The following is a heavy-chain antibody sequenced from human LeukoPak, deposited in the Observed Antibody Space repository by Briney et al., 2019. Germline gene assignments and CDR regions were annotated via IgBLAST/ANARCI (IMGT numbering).Heavy chain of an antibody. V-gene: IGHV3-30*02. Sequence: GGSLRLSCEASGFTFSSYGMYWVRQAPGKGLEWVAFIRHDASNKDYADSVKGRFTISRDNSKGTLYLQMNSLRAEDTAVYYCAKDRGFLEWLLDYWGQGTLVTVSS. D-gene: IGHD3-3*01. CDR1: GFTFSSYG. CDR2: IRHDASNK. J-gene: IGHJ4*02. CDR3: AKDRGFLEWLLDY.